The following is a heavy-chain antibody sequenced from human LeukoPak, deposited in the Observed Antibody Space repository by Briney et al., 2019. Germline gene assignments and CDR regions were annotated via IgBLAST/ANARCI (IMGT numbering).Heavy chain of an antibody. CDR2: IIPIFGTA. D-gene: IGHD3-16*02. Sequence: ASVTVSCKASGGTFSSYAISWVRQAPGQGLEWMGGIIPIFGTANYAQKFQGRVTITADESTSTAYMELSSLRSEDTAVYYCARAEDYDYVWGSYRYYVYWGQGTLVTVSS. J-gene: IGHJ4*02. CDR3: ARAEDYDYVWGSYRYYVY. V-gene: IGHV1-69*13. CDR1: GGTFSSYA.